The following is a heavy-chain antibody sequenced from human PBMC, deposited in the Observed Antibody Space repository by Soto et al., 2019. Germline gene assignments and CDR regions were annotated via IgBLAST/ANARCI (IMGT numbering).Heavy chain of an antibody. Sequence: XSVKGSCKASGYTLISSDITWVRQAPGQGLEWMGWISAYNGNTNVPQNLQGRVILTTDTSTDTAYMELRSLRSDDTAMYYCARVRSPGHPPYNWFDPWGQGTLVTVSS. V-gene: IGHV1-18*04. CDR2: ISAYNGNT. J-gene: IGHJ5*02. CDR3: ARVRSPGHPPYNWFDP. CDR1: GYTLISSD.